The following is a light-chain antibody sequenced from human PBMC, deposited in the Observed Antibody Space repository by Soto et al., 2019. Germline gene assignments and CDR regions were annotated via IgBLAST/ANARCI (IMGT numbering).Light chain of an antibody. CDR1: QSVSSSY. CDR2: GVS. V-gene: IGKV3-20*01. J-gene: IGKJ1*01. CDR3: QQYNNWPPWT. Sequence: EIVLTQSPGTLSLSPGERATLSCRASQSVSSSYLAWYQQKPGQAPRLLIFGVSSRATGIPDRFSGSGSGTEFTLTISSLQSEDFAVYYCQQYNNWPPWTFGQGTKVEIK.